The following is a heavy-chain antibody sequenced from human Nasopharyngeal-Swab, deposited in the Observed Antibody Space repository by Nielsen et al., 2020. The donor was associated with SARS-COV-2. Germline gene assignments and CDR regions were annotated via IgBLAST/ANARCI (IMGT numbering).Heavy chain of an antibody. CDR2: INPGNGNT. Sequence: WVRQAPGQRPEWMGWINPGNGNTKYSQEFQGRVTITRDTPASTAYMELSSLRSEDTAIYYCARDLGGYYYMDVWGKGTTVTVSS. D-gene: IGHD3-16*01. V-gene: IGHV1-3*01. CDR3: ARDLGGYYYMDV. J-gene: IGHJ6*03.